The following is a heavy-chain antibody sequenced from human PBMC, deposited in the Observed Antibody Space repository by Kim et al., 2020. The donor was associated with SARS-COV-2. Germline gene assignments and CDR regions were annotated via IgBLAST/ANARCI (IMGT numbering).Heavy chain of an antibody. Sequence: ADSGKGRLTISRDTSKNTLYLQMNSLRVEDTAVYYCARDRGAAAGLSFDYWGQGTLVTVSS. J-gene: IGHJ4*02. V-gene: IGHV3-53*01. CDR3: ARDRGAAAGLSFDY. D-gene: IGHD6-13*01.